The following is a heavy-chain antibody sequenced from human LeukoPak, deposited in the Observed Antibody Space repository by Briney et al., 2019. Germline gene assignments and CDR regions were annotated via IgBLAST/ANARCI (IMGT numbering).Heavy chain of an antibody. Sequence: SQTLSLTCAVSGGSISSGGYSWSWIRQPPGEGLEWIGYIYHSGSTYYNPSLKSRVTISVDRSKNQFSLKLSSVTAADTAVYYCAREGVPYSRTVGWFDPWGQGTLVTVSS. V-gene: IGHV4-30-2*01. CDR3: AREGVPYSRTVGWFDP. CDR2: IYHSGST. D-gene: IGHD4-23*01. CDR1: GGSISSGGYS. J-gene: IGHJ5*02.